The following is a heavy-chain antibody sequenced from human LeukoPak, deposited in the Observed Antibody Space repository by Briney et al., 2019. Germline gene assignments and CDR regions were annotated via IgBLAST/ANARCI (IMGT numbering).Heavy chain of an antibody. Sequence: ASVKVSCKASGYTFTGYYMHWVRQAPGQGLEWMGWINPNSGGTNYAQKFQGRVTMTRDTFISTAYMELSRLRSDDTAVYHCARERRYDFWSGSHYWGQGTLVTVSS. V-gene: IGHV1-2*02. D-gene: IGHD3-3*01. J-gene: IGHJ4*02. CDR1: GYTFTGYY. CDR3: ARERRYDFWSGSHY. CDR2: INPNSGGT.